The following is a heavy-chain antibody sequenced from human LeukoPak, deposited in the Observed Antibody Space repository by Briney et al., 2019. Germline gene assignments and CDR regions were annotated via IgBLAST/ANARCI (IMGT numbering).Heavy chain of an antibody. V-gene: IGHV4-39*01. J-gene: IGHJ4*02. CDR2: VYYSGTT. CDR3: AGYSAGWSSGGGY. Sequence: PSETLSLTCTVSGGSISSLTYYWGWFRQPPGKGLEWVASVYYSGTTYYSPSLKSRVAISVNRSNNQFSLRLNSVTAADTAVYFCAGYSAGWSSGGGYWGQGTLVTVSS. CDR1: GGSISSLTYY. D-gene: IGHD6-19*01.